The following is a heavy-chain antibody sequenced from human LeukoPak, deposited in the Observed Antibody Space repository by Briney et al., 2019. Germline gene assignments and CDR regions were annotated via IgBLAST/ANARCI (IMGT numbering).Heavy chain of an antibody. V-gene: IGHV1-69*06. Sequence: GASVKVSCRTSGYTFTGYYIHWVRQAPGQGLEWMGGIIPIFGTANYAQKFQGRVTITADKSTSTAYMELSSLRSEDTAVYYCARDSGWPGSAFDIWGQGTMVTVSS. CDR3: ARDSGWPGSAFDI. D-gene: IGHD6-19*01. J-gene: IGHJ3*02. CDR1: GYTFTGYY. CDR2: IIPIFGTA.